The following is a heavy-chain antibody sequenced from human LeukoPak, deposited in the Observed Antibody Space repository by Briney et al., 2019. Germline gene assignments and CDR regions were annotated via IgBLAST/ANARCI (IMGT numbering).Heavy chain of an antibody. V-gene: IGHV4-34*01. CDR1: GGSFSGYY. CDR2: INHSGSN. Sequence: SETLSLTCAVYGGSFSGYYWSWVRQPPGKGLEWVGEINHSGSNNYNPSLKRGVTISVDPSKTQFSLKLSSVTAADTAVYYCARASKQYYYGSGSHRAFDIWGQGTMVTVSS. D-gene: IGHD3-10*01. J-gene: IGHJ3*02. CDR3: ARASKQYYYGSGSHRAFDI.